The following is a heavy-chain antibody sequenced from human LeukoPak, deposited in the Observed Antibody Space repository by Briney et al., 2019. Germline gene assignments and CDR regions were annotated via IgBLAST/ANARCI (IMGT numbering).Heavy chain of an antibody. D-gene: IGHD6-13*01. CDR2: IYSGGTT. CDR1: GFTVSSNY. Sequence: GGSLRLSYAASGFTVSSNYMSWVRQAPGKGLEWVSVIYSGGTTNYADSVKGRFTTSRDNSKNTLFLQMNSLRAEDTAVYYCARGGYSSSWYHFDYWGQGTLVTVSS. CDR3: ARGGYSSSWYHFDY. V-gene: IGHV3-53*01. J-gene: IGHJ4*02.